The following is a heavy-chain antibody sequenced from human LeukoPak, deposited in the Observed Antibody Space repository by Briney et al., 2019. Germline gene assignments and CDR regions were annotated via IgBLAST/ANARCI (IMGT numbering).Heavy chain of an antibody. J-gene: IGHJ5*02. D-gene: IGHD2-21*02. CDR1: GFTFSTYS. V-gene: IGHV3-7*01. CDR3: ASLGSYCGGDCYSGNNWFDP. Sequence: GGSLRLSCAASGFTFSTYSMNWVRQAPGKGLEWVANIKQDGSEKYYVDSVKGRFTISRDNAKNSLYLQMNSLRAEDTAVYYCASLGSYCGGDCYSGNNWFDPWGQGTLVTVSS. CDR2: IKQDGSEK.